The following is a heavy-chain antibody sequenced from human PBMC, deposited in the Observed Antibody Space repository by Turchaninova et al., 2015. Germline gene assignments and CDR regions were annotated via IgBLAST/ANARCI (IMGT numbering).Heavy chain of an antibody. D-gene: IGHD1-1*01. CDR3: VKDSGGGDNWNYGDS. V-gene: IGHV3-64D*06. CDR1: GFTFSSYA. J-gene: IGHJ4*02. CDR2: ISSHGGYT. Sequence: EVQLVESGGGLVQPGGSLRLSCSVSGFTFSSYAMHWVRQAPGKGLEYVAAISSHGGYTYYGDSVQDRFTISRDKSKNTLFLQMGRLRSKDTALYYCVKDSGGGDNWNYGDSWGQGTLVTVSS.